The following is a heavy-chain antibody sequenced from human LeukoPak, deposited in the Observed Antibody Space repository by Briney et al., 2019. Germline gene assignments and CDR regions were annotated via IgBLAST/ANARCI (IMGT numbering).Heavy chain of an antibody. J-gene: IGHJ5*02. D-gene: IGHD3-9*01. Sequence: ASVKVSCKASGYTFTSYGISWVRQAPGQGLEWMGWISAYNGSTNYAQKLQGRVTMTTDTSTSTAYMELRSLRSDDTAVYYCARGPVLRYFDWLSKYNWFDPWGQGTLVTVSS. V-gene: IGHV1-18*01. CDR2: ISAYNGST. CDR3: ARGPVLRYFDWLSKYNWFDP. CDR1: GYTFTSYG.